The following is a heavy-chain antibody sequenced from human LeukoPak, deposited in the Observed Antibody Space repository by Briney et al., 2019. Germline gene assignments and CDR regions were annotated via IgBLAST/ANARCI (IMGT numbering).Heavy chain of an antibody. CDR1: GGSITSSSYY. V-gene: IGHV4-39*07. J-gene: IGHJ6*03. CDR3: ARDRSATAPPYYYYYMDV. CDR2: IYGSGNT. Sequence: SETLSLTCTVSGGSITSSSYYWGWIRQPPGKGLEWIGSIYGSGNTYYNPSLKSRVTISVDASKNQFSLKPSSVTAADTAVYFCARDRSATAPPYYYYYMDVWGKGTTVTVSS.